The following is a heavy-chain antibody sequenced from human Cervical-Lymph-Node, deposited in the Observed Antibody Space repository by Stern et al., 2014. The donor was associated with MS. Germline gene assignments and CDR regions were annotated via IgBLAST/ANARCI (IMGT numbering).Heavy chain of an antibody. J-gene: IGHJ3*02. V-gene: IGHV1-69*01. CDR2: IIPIFGAA. Sequence: VQLVESGAEVRKPGSSVKVSCKASGGTFSSYAINWVRQAPGQGLEWMGGIIPIFGAANYAQTFQGRVTITAAESTNTAYMDLNSLKSDDTAVYYCARATVARGAIDIWGQGTMVTVST. CDR1: GGTFSSYA. CDR3: ARATVARGAIDI. D-gene: IGHD4-23*01.